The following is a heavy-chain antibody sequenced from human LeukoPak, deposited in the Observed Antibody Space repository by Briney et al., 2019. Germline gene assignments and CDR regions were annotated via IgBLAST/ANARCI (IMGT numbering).Heavy chain of an antibody. J-gene: IGHJ3*02. V-gene: IGHV1-3*01. CDR2: INAGSGNT. D-gene: IGHD1-14*01. CDR1: GYTFTSYA. CDR3: ARMPPPTTRSNAFDI. Sequence: ASVKVSCKASGYTFTSYAMHWVRQAPGQRLEWMGWINAGSGNTKYSQKFQGRVTITRDTSASTAYMELSSLRSEDTAGYYCARMPPPTTRSNAFDIWGQGTMVTVSS.